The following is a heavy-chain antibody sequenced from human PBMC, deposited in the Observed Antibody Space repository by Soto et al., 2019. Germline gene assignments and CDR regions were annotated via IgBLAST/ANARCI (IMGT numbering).Heavy chain of an antibody. V-gene: IGHV3-30-3*01. CDR2: ISYDGSNK. D-gene: IGHD3-10*01. Sequence: ESGGGVVQPGRSLRLSCAASGFTFSSYAMHWVRQAPGKGLEWVAVISYDGSNKYYADSVKGRFTISRDNSKNTLYLQMNSLRAEDTAVYYCAREGRDGEEGFDYWGQGTLVTVSS. J-gene: IGHJ4*02. CDR3: AREGRDGEEGFDY. CDR1: GFTFSSYA.